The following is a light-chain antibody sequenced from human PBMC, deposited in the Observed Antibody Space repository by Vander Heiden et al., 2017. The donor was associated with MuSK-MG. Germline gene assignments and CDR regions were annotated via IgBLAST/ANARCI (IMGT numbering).Light chain of an antibody. V-gene: IGLV2-14*01. CDR2: GVS. J-gene: IGLJ3*02. CDR3: SSYTSSSTWV. Sequence: QSALTQPASVSGSPGQSITISCTGTSSDVGGYKYVSWYQQHPGKAPKLMMYGVSNWPSGVSNRFSGSKSGNTASLTISGLQAEDEADYYCSSYTSSSTWVFGGGTKLTVL. CDR1: SSDVGGYKY.